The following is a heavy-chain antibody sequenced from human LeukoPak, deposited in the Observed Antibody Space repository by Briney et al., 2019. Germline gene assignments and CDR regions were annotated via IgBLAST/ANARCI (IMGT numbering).Heavy chain of an antibody. CDR3: ARVGAGYGMDV. CDR2: INHSGST. J-gene: IGHJ6*02. V-gene: IGHV4-34*01. CDR1: GGSFSGYY. D-gene: IGHD3-10*01. Sequence: SETLSLTCAVHGGSFSGYYWSWIRQPPGKGLEWIGEINHSGSTNYNPSLKSRVTISVDTSMNQFSLKLSSVTAADTAVYYCARVGAGYGMDVWGQGTTVTVSS.